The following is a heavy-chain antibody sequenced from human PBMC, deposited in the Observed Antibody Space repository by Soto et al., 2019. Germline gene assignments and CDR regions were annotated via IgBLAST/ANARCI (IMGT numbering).Heavy chain of an antibody. CDR2: IIPILGIA. Sequence: SVKVSCKASGGTFSSYTISWVRQAPGQGLEWMGRIIPILGIANYAQKFQGRVTITADKSTSTAYMELSSLRSEDTAVYYCARPAMAYYYDSSGYFDYWGQGTLVTVS. CDR1: GGTFSSYT. J-gene: IGHJ4*02. CDR3: ARPAMAYYYDSSGYFDY. D-gene: IGHD3-22*01. V-gene: IGHV1-69*02.